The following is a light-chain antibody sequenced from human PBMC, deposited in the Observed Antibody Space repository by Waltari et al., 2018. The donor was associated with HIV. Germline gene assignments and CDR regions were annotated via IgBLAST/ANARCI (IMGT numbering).Light chain of an antibody. J-gene: IGLJ2*01. V-gene: IGLV2-23*02. CDR1: SSDVGAYHL. CDR2: EVT. CDR3: CSYTGTGVV. Sequence: QSALTQPASVSGSPGQSLTISCTGTSSDVGAYHLVSWYQQNPGTAPKLMIFEVTKRPSGVSDRFSGSRSGNTASLTISGLQAEDEGDYHCCSYTGTGVVFGGGTKLTVL.